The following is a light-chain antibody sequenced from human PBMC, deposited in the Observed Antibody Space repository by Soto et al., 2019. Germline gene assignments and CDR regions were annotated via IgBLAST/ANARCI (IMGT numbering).Light chain of an antibody. Sequence: EIVLTQSPGTLSLSPGERATRSCRASQSVSSNYFAWYEQKPGQAPRLLIFAASRRATGIPDRFTGSGSGTDFTLTISRLEPEDFAVYYCQQYAISPGTFGQGTKVDIK. CDR3: QQYAISPGT. CDR2: AAS. J-gene: IGKJ1*01. CDR1: QSVSSNY. V-gene: IGKV3-20*01.